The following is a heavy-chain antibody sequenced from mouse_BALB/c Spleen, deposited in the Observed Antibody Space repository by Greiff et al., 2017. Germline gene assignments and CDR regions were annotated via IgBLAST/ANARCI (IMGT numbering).Heavy chain of an antibody. CDR2: IDPETGGT. CDR3: TRRDGSSYGDY. Sequence: VKLQESGAELVRPGASVTLSCKASGYTFTDYEMHWVKQTPVHGLEWIGAIDPETGGTAYNQKFKGKATLTADKSSSTAYMELRSLTSEDSAVYYCTRRDGSSYGDYWGQGTSVTVSS. CDR1: GYTFTDYE. J-gene: IGHJ4*01. V-gene: IGHV1-15*01. D-gene: IGHD1-1*01.